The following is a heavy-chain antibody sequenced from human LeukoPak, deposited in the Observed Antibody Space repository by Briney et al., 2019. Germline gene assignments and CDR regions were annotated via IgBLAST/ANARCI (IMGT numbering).Heavy chain of an antibody. D-gene: IGHD3-3*01. CDR2: ISGSGGGT. CDR1: GFTFSTYA. V-gene: IGHV3-23*01. CDR3: AKVLGDDNFWSDYNQATWAFDY. J-gene: IGHJ4*02. Sequence: GGSLRLSCAASGFTFSTYAMSWVRQAPGKGLEWVSAISGSGGGTYYADSVKGRFTISRDNSKNTLYLQMNSLRAEDTDVYYCAKVLGDDNFWSDYNQATWAFDYWGKGTLVTVSS.